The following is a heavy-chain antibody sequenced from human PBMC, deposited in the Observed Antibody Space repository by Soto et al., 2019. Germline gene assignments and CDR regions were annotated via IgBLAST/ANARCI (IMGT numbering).Heavy chain of an antibody. Sequence: QLQLQESGSGLVKPSQTLSLTCAVSGGSISSGGYSWSWIRQPPGKGLEWIGYIYHSGSTYYNPSLKRRATIPVDSSKNQFSRKLNSGTAAATAVYCCARGPPFGYWGQGTLVTVSS. CDR1: GGSISSGGYS. J-gene: IGHJ4*02. V-gene: IGHV4-30-2*01. D-gene: IGHD3-10*01. CDR3: ARGPPFGY. CDR2: IYHSGST.